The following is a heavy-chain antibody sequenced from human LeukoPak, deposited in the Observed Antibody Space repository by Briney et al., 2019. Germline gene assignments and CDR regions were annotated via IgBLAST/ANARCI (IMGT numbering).Heavy chain of an antibody. CDR3: TTREDTAMVAFDY. D-gene: IGHD5-18*01. Sequence: GGSLKLSCAASGFTFSGSAVHWVRQAPGKGLEWVGRIRSNPSSYATAYAASVKGRFTISGDDSKNTAYLQMNSLKTEDTAVYYCTTREDTAMVAFDYWGQGTLVTVSS. CDR2: IRSNPSSYAT. J-gene: IGHJ4*02. V-gene: IGHV3-73*01. CDR1: GFTFSGSA.